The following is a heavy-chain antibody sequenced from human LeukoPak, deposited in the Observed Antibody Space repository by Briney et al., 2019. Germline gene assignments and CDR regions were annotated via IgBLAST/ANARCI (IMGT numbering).Heavy chain of an antibody. CDR3: ARDLLLYFGEVTMAFDY. Sequence: GGSLRLSCAASGFPLSSYAMSWVRQAPGKGLEWVSATSSSDAGTYYADSVRGRFTISRDNAQNSLSLQMNSLRAEDTAVYYCARDLLLYFGEVTMAFDYWGLGTLVTVSS. D-gene: IGHD3-10*01. J-gene: IGHJ4*02. CDR1: GFPLSSYA. V-gene: IGHV3-23*01. CDR2: TSSSDAGT.